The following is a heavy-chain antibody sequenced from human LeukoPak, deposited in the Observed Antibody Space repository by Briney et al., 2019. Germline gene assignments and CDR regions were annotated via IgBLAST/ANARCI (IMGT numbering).Heavy chain of an antibody. J-gene: IGHJ4*02. CDR2: IIPIFGTA. Sequence: ASVKVSCKASGGTFSSYAISWVRQAPGQGLEWMGGIIPIFGTANYAQKFQGRVTITADKSTSTAYMELSSLRSEDTAVYYCAKDKSPYSSSLQVDYWGQGTLVTVSS. D-gene: IGHD6-6*01. CDR3: AKDKSPYSSSLQVDY. V-gene: IGHV1-69*06. CDR1: GGTFSSYA.